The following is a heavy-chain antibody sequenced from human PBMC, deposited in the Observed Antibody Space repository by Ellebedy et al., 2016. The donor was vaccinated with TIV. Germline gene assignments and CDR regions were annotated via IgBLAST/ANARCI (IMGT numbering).Heavy chain of an antibody. CDR1: GFTVGNNF. CDR2: IYSGGST. V-gene: IGHV3-53*01. Sequence: GESLKISCAASGFTVGNNFMSWVRQAPGKGLEWVSLIYSGGSTDYADSVKGRFTISRNSSKNTLYLQMNSLRAEDTAMYYCARKTDTGTSGDYWGQGLLVTVSS. D-gene: IGHD1-1*01. CDR3: ARKTDTGTSGDY. J-gene: IGHJ4*02.